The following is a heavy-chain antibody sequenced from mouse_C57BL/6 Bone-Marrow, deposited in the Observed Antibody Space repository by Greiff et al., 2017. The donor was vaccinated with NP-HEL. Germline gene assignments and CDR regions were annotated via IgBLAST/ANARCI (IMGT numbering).Heavy chain of an antibody. V-gene: IGHV1-69*01. CDR1: GYTFTSYW. CDR2: IDPSDGCT. D-gene: IGHD1-3*01. Sequence: QVQLQQPGAELVMPGASVKLSCKASGYTFTSYWMHWVKQRHGQGLEWIGEIDPSDGCTNYNQKFKGKSTLTVDKSSSTAYMQLSSLTAEDSAVDCCAREWTAGCAYWGQGTLVTVSA. CDR3: AREWTAGCAY. J-gene: IGHJ3*01.